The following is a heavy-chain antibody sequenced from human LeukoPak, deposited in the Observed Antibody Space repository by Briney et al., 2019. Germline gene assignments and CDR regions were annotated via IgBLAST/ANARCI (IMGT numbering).Heavy chain of an antibody. D-gene: IGHD3-10*01. CDR1: GFTFNSFA. CDR2: ISGSDGST. Sequence: PGGSLRLSCAASGFTFNSFAMTWVRQAPGKGLEWVSAISGSDGSTFYADSVKGRFTISRDNSKNTLYLQMNSLRAEDTAVYYCAKARPMAYYFDYWGQGTLVTVSS. V-gene: IGHV3-23*01. CDR3: AKARPMAYYFDY. J-gene: IGHJ4*02.